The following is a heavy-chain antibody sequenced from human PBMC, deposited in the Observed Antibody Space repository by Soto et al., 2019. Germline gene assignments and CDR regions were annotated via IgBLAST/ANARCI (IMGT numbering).Heavy chain of an antibody. D-gene: IGHD3-16*01. CDR1: GYRLTELS. Sequence: AXVKVSCKVSGYRLTELSMHWVRQAPGKGLEWMGGFDPEDGETIYAQKFQGRVTMTEDTSISTAYMELSSLRSEDTAVYYCARLKEDYAVAWGQGTLVTVSS. CDR2: FDPEDGET. CDR3: ARLKEDYAVA. J-gene: IGHJ4*02. V-gene: IGHV1-24*01.